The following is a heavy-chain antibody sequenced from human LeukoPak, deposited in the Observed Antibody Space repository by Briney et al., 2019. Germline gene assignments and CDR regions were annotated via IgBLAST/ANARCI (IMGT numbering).Heavy chain of an antibody. CDR2: IRSKANSYAT. J-gene: IGHJ6*02. Sequence: PGGSLRLSCAASGFTFSGSAMRWVRQASGKGLEWVGCIRSKANSYATAYAASVKGRFTISRDDSKNKAYLQMNSLKTEDTAVYYCTRRTGIAVAGKGMDVWGQGTTVTVSS. D-gene: IGHD6-19*01. CDR1: GFTFSGSA. CDR3: TRRTGIAVAGKGMDV. V-gene: IGHV3-73*01.